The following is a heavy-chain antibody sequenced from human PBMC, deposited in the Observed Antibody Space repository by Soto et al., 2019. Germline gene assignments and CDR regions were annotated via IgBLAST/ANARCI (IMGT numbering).Heavy chain of an antibody. D-gene: IGHD2-2*03. J-gene: IGHJ3*02. CDR3: ARENGHCSSAACNRGAFDI. Sequence: EVQLVESGGGLVKPGGSPRLSCAASGFTFSDYSMLWVRQAPGKGLEWLSFIANGDNHIFYSDSVKGRFTISRDNAKNSVYLQLNSLRADDTAVYYCARENGHCSSAACNRGAFDIWGQGTIVTVSS. CDR2: IANGDNHI. CDR1: GFTFSDYS. V-gene: IGHV3-21*01.